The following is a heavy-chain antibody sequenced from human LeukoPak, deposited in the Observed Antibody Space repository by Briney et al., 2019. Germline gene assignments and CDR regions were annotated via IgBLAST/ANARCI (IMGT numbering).Heavy chain of an antibody. CDR1: GFNVSSNY. D-gene: IGHD2-15*01. J-gene: IGHJ4*02. V-gene: IGHV3-53*01. Sequence: GGSLRLSWAASGFNVSSNYMSWVRQAPGKGLEWVSVIYSGGSTYYADSVKGRFTISRDNSRNTLYLQMNSLRAEDTAVYYCARGLPHFDYWGQGTLVTVSS. CDR3: ARGLPHFDY. CDR2: IYSGGST.